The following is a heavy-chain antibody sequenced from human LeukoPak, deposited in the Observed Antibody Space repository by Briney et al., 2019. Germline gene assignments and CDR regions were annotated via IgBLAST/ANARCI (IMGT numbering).Heavy chain of an antibody. D-gene: IGHD5-18*01. Sequence: PGGSLRLSCAASGFTFSSYGMHWVRQAPGKGLEWVAVISYDGSNKYYADSVKGRFTISRDNSKNTLYLQMNSLRAEDTAVYYCARVRPPGGYSYGYYYFDYWGQGTLVTVSS. CDR2: ISYDGSNK. CDR3: ARVRPPGGYSYGYYYFDY. CDR1: GFTFSSYG. J-gene: IGHJ4*02. V-gene: IGHV3-30*03.